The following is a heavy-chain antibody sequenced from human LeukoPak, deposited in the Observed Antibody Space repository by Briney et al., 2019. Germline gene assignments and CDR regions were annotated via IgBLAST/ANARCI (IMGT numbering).Heavy chain of an antibody. Sequence: PGGSLRLSCSASGFTFSSYGMHWVRQAPGKGLEWVAVISYDGSNKYYADSVKGRFTISRDNSTNTLYLQMNSLRAEDTAVYYCAKHHYYGSGSYYNVYYFDYWGQGTLVTVSS. CDR2: ISYDGSNK. CDR1: GFTFSSYG. CDR3: AKHHYYGSGSYYNVYYFDY. D-gene: IGHD3-10*01. J-gene: IGHJ4*02. V-gene: IGHV3-30*18.